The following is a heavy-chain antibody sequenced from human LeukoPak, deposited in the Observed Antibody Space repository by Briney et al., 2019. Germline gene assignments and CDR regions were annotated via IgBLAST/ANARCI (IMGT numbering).Heavy chain of an antibody. CDR1: DFSFITYA. CDR3: ARVGPQWQDY. Sequence: PGGSLRLSCAASDFSFITYAMSWVRQAPGKGLEWVSTISGGGDATYYADSVKGRFTISRDNAKNSLYLQMNSLRAEDTAVYYCARVGPQWQDYWGQGTLVTVSS. CDR2: ISGGGDAT. V-gene: IGHV3-23*01. J-gene: IGHJ4*02. D-gene: IGHD2-8*01.